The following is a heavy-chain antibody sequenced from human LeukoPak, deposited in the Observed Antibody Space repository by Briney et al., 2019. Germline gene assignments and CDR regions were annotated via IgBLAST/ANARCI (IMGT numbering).Heavy chain of an antibody. J-gene: IGHJ3*02. CDR1: GFTFDDYG. V-gene: IGHV3-20*04. CDR2: INWNGGST. CDR3: ARGYYYDSSGPFDI. Sequence: GSLRLSCAASGFTFDDYGMSWVRQAPGKELEWVSGINWNGGSTGYADSVKGRFTISRDNAKNSLYLQMNSLRAEDTALYYCARGYYYDSSGPFDIWGQGTMVTVSS. D-gene: IGHD3-22*01.